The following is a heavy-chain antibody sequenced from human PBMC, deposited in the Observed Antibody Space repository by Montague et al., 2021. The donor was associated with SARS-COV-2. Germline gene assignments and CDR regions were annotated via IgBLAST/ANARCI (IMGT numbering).Heavy chain of an antibody. D-gene: IGHD3-10*01. V-gene: IGHV6-1*01. CDR2: TYYRSKWYN. CDR3: ARGGWGAPGTGRLFDY. Sequence: CAISGDSVSSNSAAWNWIRQSPSRGLEWLGRTYYRSKWYNDYAVSVKSRITINPDTSKNRFSLQLNSVTPEDTAVYYCARGGWGAPGTGRLFDYWGQGTLVTVSS. J-gene: IGHJ4*02. CDR1: GDSVSSNSAA.